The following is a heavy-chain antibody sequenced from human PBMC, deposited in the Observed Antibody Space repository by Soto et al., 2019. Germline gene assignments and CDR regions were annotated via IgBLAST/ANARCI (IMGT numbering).Heavy chain of an antibody. CDR1: GGSVDSSY. CDR3: ARELVPYNSTRFDP. D-gene: IGHD1-20*01. J-gene: IGHJ5*02. Sequence: SETLSLTCSVSGGSVDSSYWTWIRQPAGKGLEWIGRIFSSGTTNYNPSLKSRLTLSVDTSKNMISLKLISVTAADTATYYCARELVPYNSTRFDPWGRGNVVTVSS. CDR2: IFSSGTT. V-gene: IGHV4-4*07.